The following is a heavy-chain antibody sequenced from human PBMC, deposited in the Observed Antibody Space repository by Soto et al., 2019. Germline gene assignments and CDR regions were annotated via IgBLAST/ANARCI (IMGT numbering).Heavy chain of an antibody. CDR3: ARGVDSGSYYNQYNWFDP. Sequence: QVQLVQSGGEVKKPGASVKVSCKASGYTFTNYGISWVRQAPGQGLEWMGWINVYNGNTKYAQKVQGRVTMTTDTSTSTAYMELRSLRSDDTGVYYCARGVDSGSYYNQYNWFDPWGQGTLVTVSS. D-gene: IGHD3-10*01. J-gene: IGHJ5*02. CDR2: INVYNGNT. CDR1: GYTFTNYG. V-gene: IGHV1-18*01.